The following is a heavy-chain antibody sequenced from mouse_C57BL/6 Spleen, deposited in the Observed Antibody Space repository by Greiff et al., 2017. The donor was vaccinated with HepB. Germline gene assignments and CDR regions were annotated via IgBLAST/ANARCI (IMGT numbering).Heavy chain of an antibody. CDR2: IDPSDSYT. CDR3: ALGWLLRGY. V-gene: IGHV1-50*01. CDR1: GYTFTSYW. J-gene: IGHJ2*01. Sequence: VQLQQSGAELVKPGASVKLSCKASGYTFTSYWMQWVKQRPGQGLEWIGEIDPSDSYTNYNQKFKGKATLTVDTSSSTAYMQLSSLTSEDSAVYYWALGWLLRGYWGQGTTLTVSS. D-gene: IGHD2-3*01.